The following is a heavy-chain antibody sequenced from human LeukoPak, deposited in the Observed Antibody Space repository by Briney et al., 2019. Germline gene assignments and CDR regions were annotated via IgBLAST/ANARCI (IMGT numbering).Heavy chain of an antibody. D-gene: IGHD2-15*01. CDR1: GGSFSGYY. J-gene: IGHJ4*02. CDR2: INHSGST. Sequence: SETRSLTSAVYGGSFSGYYWSWIRQPPGKGLEWVGEINHSGSTNYNPSLKSRVTISVDTSKNQFSLKLSSVTAADTAVYYCALGYCSGGSCQHSYYFDYWGQGTLSPSPQ. V-gene: IGHV4-34*01. CDR3: ALGYCSGGSCQHSYYFDY.